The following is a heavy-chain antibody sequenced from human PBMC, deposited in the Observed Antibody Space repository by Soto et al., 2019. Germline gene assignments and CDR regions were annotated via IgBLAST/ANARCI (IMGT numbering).Heavy chain of an antibody. CDR2: IYWDDDK. J-gene: IGHJ3*02. CDR1: GFSLSTSGVG. CDR3: AHRHILTGYYDAFDI. V-gene: IGHV2-5*02. D-gene: IGHD3-9*01. Sequence: QITLKESGPTLVKPTQTLTLTCTFSGFSLSTSGVGVGWIRQPPGKALEWLALIYWDDDKRYSPSLKSRLTIXKDPSXXQVVLTMTNMDPVDTATYYCAHRHILTGYYDAFDIWGQGTMVTVSS.